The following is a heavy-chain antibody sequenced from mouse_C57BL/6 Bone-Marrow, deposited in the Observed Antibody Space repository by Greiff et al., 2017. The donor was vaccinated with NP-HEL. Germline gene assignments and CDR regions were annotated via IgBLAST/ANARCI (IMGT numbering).Heavy chain of an antibody. D-gene: IGHD2-12*01. CDR1: GSTFSNYW. J-gene: IGHJ2*01. Sequence: EVKVEESGGGLVQPGGSMKLSCVASGSTFSNYWMNWVRQSPEKGLEWVAQIRLKSDNYATHYAESVKGRFTISRDDSKSSVYLQMNNLRAEDTGIYYCTATTGYYFDYWGQGTTLTVSS. CDR3: TATTGYYFDY. V-gene: IGHV6-3*01. CDR2: IRLKSDNYAT.